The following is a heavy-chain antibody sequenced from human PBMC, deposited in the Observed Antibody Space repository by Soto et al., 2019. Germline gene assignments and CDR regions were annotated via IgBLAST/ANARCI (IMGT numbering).Heavy chain of an antibody. CDR3: ARYTDLPGLFAL. Sequence: SETLSLTCSVSGGSINDYYWSWIRQSPGKGLEWIGYIYYSGSTDYNPSLESRVTISIDAPENLFSLNLTSVTAADTDFYFFARYTDLPGLFALRAQGTLVTVSS. CDR2: IYYSGST. V-gene: IGHV4-59*01. CDR1: GGSINDYY. J-gene: IGHJ5*02.